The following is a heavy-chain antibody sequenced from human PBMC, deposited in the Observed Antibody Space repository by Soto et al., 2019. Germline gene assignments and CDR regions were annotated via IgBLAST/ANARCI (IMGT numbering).Heavy chain of an antibody. CDR1: GYSFTNYW. D-gene: IGHD6-19*01. V-gene: IGHV5-51*01. CDR2: IYPGDSDT. Sequence: GESLKISCQNSGYSFTNYWIGWVRQMPGKGLEWVGIIYPGDSDTRYSPSFLDQVTISADKSISTAYLQWSSLKASDTAMYYCARLSYISGSRWFDPWGQGTLVTVSS. CDR3: ARLSYISGSRWFDP. J-gene: IGHJ5*02.